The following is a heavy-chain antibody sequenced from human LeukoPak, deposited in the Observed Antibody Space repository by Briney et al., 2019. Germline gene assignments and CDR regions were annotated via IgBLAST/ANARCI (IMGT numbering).Heavy chain of an antibody. V-gene: IGHV3-23*01. D-gene: IGHD3-3*01. CDR2: ISGSGGST. CDR1: KFTFSNYA. CDR3: AKHVLRFLEWLSPFDY. Sequence: GGSLRLSCTASKFTFSNYAMSWVRQASGKGLEWVSAISGSGGSTYYADSVKGRFTISRDNSKNTLYLQMNSLRAEDTAVYYCAKHVLRFLEWLSPFDYWGQGTLVTVSS. J-gene: IGHJ4*02.